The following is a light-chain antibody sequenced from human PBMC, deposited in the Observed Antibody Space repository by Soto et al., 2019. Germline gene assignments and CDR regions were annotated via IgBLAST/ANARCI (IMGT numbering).Light chain of an antibody. CDR3: QQYNNWT. CDR1: QSVSSN. Sequence: IVLTQSPATLSVSPGERATLSCRASQSVSSNLAWYQQKPGQAPRLLIYGASTRATGIPGRFSGSGSGTEFTLTISSLQSEDFAVYYCQQYNNWTFGQGTKVDIK. J-gene: IGKJ1*01. V-gene: IGKV3-15*01. CDR2: GAS.